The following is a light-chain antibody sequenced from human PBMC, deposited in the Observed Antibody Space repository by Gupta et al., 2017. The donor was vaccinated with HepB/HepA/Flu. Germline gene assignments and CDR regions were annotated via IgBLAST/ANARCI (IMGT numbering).Light chain of an antibody. Sequence: DIQMTQSPSSLSASVGDRVTITCRASQSISSYLNWYQQKPVKAPKLLIYAASSLQSGVPSRFSASASGTDFTLTMGSLQPEDIATYYCQQRYSTGWTFGQGTRLEIK. J-gene: IGKJ1*01. V-gene: IGKV1-39*01. CDR3: QQRYSTGWT. CDR1: QSISSY. CDR2: AAS.